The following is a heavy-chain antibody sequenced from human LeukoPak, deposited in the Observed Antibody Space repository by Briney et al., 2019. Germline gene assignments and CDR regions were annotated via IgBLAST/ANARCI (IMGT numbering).Heavy chain of an antibody. D-gene: IGHD4-23*01. CDR1: GGSISSSSYY. Sequence: PSETLSLTCTVSGGSISSSSYYWGWIRQPPGKGLEWIGSIYYGGITYYNPSLKSRVTISVDTSKNQFSLKLSSVTAADTAVYYCARDRLRWPKIDYWGQGSLVTVSS. J-gene: IGHJ4*02. CDR3: ARDRLRWPKIDY. V-gene: IGHV4-39*07. CDR2: IYYGGIT.